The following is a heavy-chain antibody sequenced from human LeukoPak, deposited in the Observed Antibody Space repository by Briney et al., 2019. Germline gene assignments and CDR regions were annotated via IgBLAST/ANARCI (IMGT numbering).Heavy chain of an antibody. D-gene: IGHD3-3*01. V-gene: IGHV4-59*01. Sequence: SETLSPTCTVPGGSISSYCWSWIRQPPGKGLEWIGCIYYSGSTNYNPSLKSRVTISVDTSKNQFSLKLSSVTAADTAVFYCARAVADFWSGQYYFDYWGQGTLVTVSS. CDR3: ARAVADFWSGQYYFDY. J-gene: IGHJ4*02. CDR1: GGSISSYC. CDR2: IYYSGST.